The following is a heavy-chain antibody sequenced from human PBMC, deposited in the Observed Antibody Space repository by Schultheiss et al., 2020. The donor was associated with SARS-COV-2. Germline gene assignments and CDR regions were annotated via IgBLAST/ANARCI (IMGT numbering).Heavy chain of an antibody. CDR3: ARRDNWNYWYFDL. CDR2: IYYSGST. D-gene: IGHD1-20*01. V-gene: IGHV4-59*12. Sequence: SETLSLTCTVSGGSISSYYWSWIRQPPGKGLEWIGYIYYSGSTYYNPSLKSRVTISVDTSKNQFSLKLSSVTAADTAVYYCARRDNWNYWYFDLWGRGTLVTVSS. CDR1: GGSISSYY. J-gene: IGHJ2*01.